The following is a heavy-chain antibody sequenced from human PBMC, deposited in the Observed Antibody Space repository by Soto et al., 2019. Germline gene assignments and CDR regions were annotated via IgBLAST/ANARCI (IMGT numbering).Heavy chain of an antibody. D-gene: IGHD6-13*01. Sequence: GGSLRLSCAASGFTFSNAWINWVRQAPGKGLEWVGFIKRKTDGGTTDFAAPVKGRFAISRDDSKNIVYLQMNSLKTEDTAVYYCTRRPAASDYWGQGTLVTVSS. CDR1: GFTFSNAW. CDR2: IKRKTDGGTT. J-gene: IGHJ4*02. V-gene: IGHV3-15*07. CDR3: TRRPAASDY.